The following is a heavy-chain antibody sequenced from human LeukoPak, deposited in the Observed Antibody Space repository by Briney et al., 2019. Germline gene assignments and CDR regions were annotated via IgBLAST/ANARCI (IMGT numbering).Heavy chain of an antibody. D-gene: IGHD3-16*02. CDR1: GYTFTSYY. J-gene: IGHJ4*02. Sequence: ASVKVSCKASGYTFTSYYMHWVRQAPGQGLEWMGIINPSGGSTSYAQKFQGRVTMTRDMSTSTVYMELSSLRSDDTAVYYCARTGSGDYVWGSYRHLDYWGQGTLVTVSS. CDR2: INPSGGST. V-gene: IGHV1-46*01. CDR3: ARTGSGDYVWGSYRHLDY.